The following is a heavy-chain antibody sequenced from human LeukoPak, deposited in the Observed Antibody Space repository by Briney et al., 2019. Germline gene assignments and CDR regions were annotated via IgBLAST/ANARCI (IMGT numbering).Heavy chain of an antibody. D-gene: IGHD6-19*01. V-gene: IGHV3-23*01. CDR2: ISGSGGST. Sequence: GGSLRLSCAASGFTLSSYAMSWVRQPPGKGREWVSAISGSGGSTYYADSVKGRFTISRDNSKNTLYLQMNSLRAEDTAVYYCAKDHPPAVAGHRDIDYWGQGTLVTVSS. CDR1: GFTLSSYA. CDR3: AKDHPPAVAGHRDIDY. J-gene: IGHJ4*02.